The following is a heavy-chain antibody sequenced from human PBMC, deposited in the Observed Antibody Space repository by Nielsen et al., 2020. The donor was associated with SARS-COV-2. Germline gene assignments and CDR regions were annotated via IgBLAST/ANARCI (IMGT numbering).Heavy chain of an antibody. CDR2: INHYGST. J-gene: IGHJ6*02. Sequence: SETLSLTCAVYGGSLRGYYWTWIRQPPGKGLEWIGEINHYGSTNYNPSLKSRVIISQDTSKHQFYLKVPSVTAADTAVYFCARVLYGPRGHMDVWGLGTTVTVSS. CDR1: GGSLRGYY. D-gene: IGHD3-10*01. V-gene: IGHV4-34*01. CDR3: ARVLYGPRGHMDV.